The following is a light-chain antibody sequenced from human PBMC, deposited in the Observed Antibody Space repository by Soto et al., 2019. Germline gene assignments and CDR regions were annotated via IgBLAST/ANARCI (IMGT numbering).Light chain of an antibody. V-gene: IGKV3-20*01. J-gene: IGKJ1*01. CDR2: RTS. CDR3: QQYGSSPET. CDR1: QSVSTNY. Sequence: EFLLTQSPGTLSLSPGGTATLSCRARQSVSTNYLAWYQQKPGQAPRLLIYRTSTRATGIPDRFSGSGSGTDFTLSISRLEPEDFAVYYCQQYGSSPETFGQGTKVDIK.